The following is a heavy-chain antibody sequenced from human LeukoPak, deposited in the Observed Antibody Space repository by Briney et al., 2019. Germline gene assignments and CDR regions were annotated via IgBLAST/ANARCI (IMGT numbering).Heavy chain of an antibody. CDR2: IYASGNT. CDR1: GGSISSYY. CDR3: ARDGGGYCSGGSCYWFDP. V-gene: IGHV4-4*07. D-gene: IGHD2-15*01. Sequence: SETLSLTCTVSGGSISSYYWSWIRQPAGKGLEWIGRIYASGNTNYNPSLKSRVTMSVDTSKNQFSLQLSSVTAADTAVYYCARDGGGYCSGGSCYWFDPWGQGTLVNVSS. J-gene: IGHJ5*02.